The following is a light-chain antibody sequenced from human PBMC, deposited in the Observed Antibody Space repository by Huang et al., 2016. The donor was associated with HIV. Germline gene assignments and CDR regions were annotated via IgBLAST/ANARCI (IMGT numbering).Light chain of an antibody. CDR2: GGS. Sequence: EVVLTQSPGTLSLSPGERAALSCRASQGVSSTYLAWYQQKRGQAPRLLIYGGSNRATGIPDRFSGSGSGTDFTLTISSLEPEDFAVYYCQQYDNSVFTFGHGTKVDIK. V-gene: IGKV3-20*01. CDR3: QQYDNSVFT. J-gene: IGKJ3*01. CDR1: QGVSSTY.